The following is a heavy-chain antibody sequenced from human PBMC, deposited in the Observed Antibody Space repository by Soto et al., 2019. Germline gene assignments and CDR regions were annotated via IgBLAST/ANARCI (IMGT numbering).Heavy chain of an antibody. V-gene: IGHV3-30-3*01. J-gene: IGHJ4*02. CDR3: ATYSSSWTTFDY. CDR2: TSSDGNNK. D-gene: IGHD6-13*01. CDR1: GFTFSGHA. Sequence: QVQLVESGGGVVQPGRSLRLSCAASGFTFSGHAMHWVRQAPGKGLEWVAVTSSDGNNKYYADSVKGRFSISRDNSKNTVYLHMDSLKAEDTAVYYCATYSSSWTTFDYWGQGTLVSVSS.